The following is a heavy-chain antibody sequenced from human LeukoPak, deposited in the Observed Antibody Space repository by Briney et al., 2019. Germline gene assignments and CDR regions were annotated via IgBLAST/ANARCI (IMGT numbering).Heavy chain of an antibody. CDR1: GFTFSSYA. V-gene: IGHV3-23*01. D-gene: IGHD3-9*01. CDR3: AKAEGNDPYYDILTGYYGD. CDR2: ISGSGGST. J-gene: IGHJ4*02. Sequence: GGSLRLSCAASGFTFSSYAMGWVRQAPGKGLEWVSAISGSGGSTYYADSVKGRFTISRDNSKNTLYLQMNSLRAEDTAVYYCAKAEGNDPYYDILTGYYGDWGRGTLVTVSS.